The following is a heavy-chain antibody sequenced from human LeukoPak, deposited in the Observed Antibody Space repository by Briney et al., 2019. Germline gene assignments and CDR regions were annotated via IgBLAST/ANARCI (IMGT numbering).Heavy chain of an antibody. CDR3: ARYILGFGEFPPYFDY. D-gene: IGHD3-10*01. CDR1: GGTFISYA. V-gene: IGHV1-69*01. CDR2: IIPIFGTA. Sequence: ASVKVSCKASGGTFISYAISWVRQAPGQGLEWMGGIIPIFGTANYAQKFQGRVTITADESTSTAYMELSSLRSEDTAVYYCARYILGFGEFPPYFDYWGQGTLVTVSS. J-gene: IGHJ4*02.